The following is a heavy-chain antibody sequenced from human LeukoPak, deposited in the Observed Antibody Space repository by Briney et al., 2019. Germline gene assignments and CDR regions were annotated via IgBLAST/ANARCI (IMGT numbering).Heavy chain of an antibody. Sequence: SETLSLTCTVSGGSISSYYWSWIRQPPGKGLEWIGYIYYSGSTNYNPSLKSRVTISVDTSKNQFSLKLSSVTAADTAVYYCARVRYSGYSYGFWVPISTVDDAFDIWGQGTMVTVSS. J-gene: IGHJ3*02. CDR2: IYYSGST. D-gene: IGHD5-18*01. V-gene: IGHV4-59*01. CDR1: GGSISSYY. CDR3: ARVRYSGYSYGFWVPISTVDDAFDI.